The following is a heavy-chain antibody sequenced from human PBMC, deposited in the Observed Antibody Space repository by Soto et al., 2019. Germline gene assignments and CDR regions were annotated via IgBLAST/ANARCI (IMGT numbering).Heavy chain of an antibody. CDR1: GFTVSSKY. J-gene: IGHJ6*04. V-gene: IGHV3-66*01. CDR3: ARDDGLCDGGRCYGIPLDV. D-gene: IGHD2-15*01. Sequence: GGSLRLSCAASGFTVSSKYMTWVRQAPGKGLEWVSLIQSGGTTYYADSVKGRFTISRDTSENTLHLQMDSLRVEDTAVYYCARDDGLCDGGRCYGIPLDVWGKGTMVTVSS. CDR2: IQSGGTT.